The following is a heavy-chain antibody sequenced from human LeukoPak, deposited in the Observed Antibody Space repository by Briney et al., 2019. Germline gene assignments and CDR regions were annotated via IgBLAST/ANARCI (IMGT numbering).Heavy chain of an antibody. CDR2: IYTSGST. D-gene: IGHD2-2*02. Sequence: SETLSLTCTVSGGSISSYYWSWIRQPAGKGLEWIGRIYTSGSTNYNPSLKSRVTMSVDTSKNQFSLKLSSVTAADTAVYYCARDRDYCSSTSCYISLYGMDVWGQGTTDTVSS. J-gene: IGHJ6*02. V-gene: IGHV4-4*07. CDR3: ARDRDYCSSTSCYISLYGMDV. CDR1: GGSISSYY.